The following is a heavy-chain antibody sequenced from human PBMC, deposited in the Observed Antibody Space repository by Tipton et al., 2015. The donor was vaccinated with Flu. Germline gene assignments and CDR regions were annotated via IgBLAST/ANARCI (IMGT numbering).Heavy chain of an antibody. Sequence: SLRLSCAASGFTFSSYWMSWVRQAPGKGLEWVANIKQDGSEKYYVDSVKGRFTIYRDNAKSSMYLQMNSLRAEDTAVYYCARAIAGADSLWGQGTLVTVSS. J-gene: IGHJ4*02. D-gene: IGHD1-26*01. V-gene: IGHV3-7*01. CDR3: ARAIAGADSL. CDR1: GFTFSSYW. CDR2: IKQDGSEK.